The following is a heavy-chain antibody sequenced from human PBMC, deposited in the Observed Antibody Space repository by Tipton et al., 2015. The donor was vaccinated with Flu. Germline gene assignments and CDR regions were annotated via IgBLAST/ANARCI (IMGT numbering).Heavy chain of an antibody. V-gene: IGHV4-39*07. CDR2: INYSGGA. J-gene: IGHJ4*02. D-gene: IGHD3-22*01. CDR3: ARDPAGYYDNSAYDIFDS. Sequence: LRLSCTVSGASISSESYHWGWIRQPPGKGLEWIGTINYSGGANYNPSLESRVTISVDSSKKKFSLKLTSVTAADTAVYYCARDPAGYYDNSAYDIFDSWGQGALVTVAS. CDR1: GASISSESYH.